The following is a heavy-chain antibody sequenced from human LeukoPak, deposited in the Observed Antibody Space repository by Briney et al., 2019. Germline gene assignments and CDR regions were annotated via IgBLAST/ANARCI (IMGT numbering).Heavy chain of an antibody. J-gene: IGHJ4*02. D-gene: IGHD5-12*01. Sequence: GGSLRLSCAASGFTFSSYWMHWVRQAPGKGLEWVGRIKSKTDGGTTDYAAPVKGRFTISRDDSKNTLYLQMNSLKTEDTAVYYWTTDFVSGYSGYDYYWAQGTLVTVSS. CDR1: GFTFSSYW. V-gene: IGHV3-15*07. CDR3: TTDFVSGYSGYDYY. CDR2: IKSKTDGGTT.